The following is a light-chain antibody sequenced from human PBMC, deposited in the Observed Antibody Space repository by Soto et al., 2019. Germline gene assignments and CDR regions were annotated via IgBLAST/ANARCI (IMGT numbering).Light chain of an antibody. CDR3: QQYNSYPPT. CDR2: KAS. CDR1: QSISSW. J-gene: IGKJ4*01. V-gene: IGKV1-5*03. Sequence: DIQMTRSPSTLSASVGDRVTITCRASQSISSWLAWYQQKPGKAPKLLIYKASSLESGVPSRFSGSGSGTEFTLTISSLQPDDFATYYCQQYNSYPPTFGGGPKVDIK.